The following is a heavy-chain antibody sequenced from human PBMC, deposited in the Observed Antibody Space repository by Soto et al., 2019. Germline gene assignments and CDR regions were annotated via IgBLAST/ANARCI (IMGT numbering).Heavy chain of an antibody. Sequence: QVRLQESGPGLVKPSETLSLTCTVSGGPISSYYWNWIRQPPAKGLEWIGYIYYTGSTNYNPSLKSRVTISVDTSKNQFSLKLSSVTAADTAVYYCARAFGSTMPSLFWGQGTLVTVSS. V-gene: IGHV4-59*01. J-gene: IGHJ4*02. CDR3: ARAFGSTMPSLF. CDR2: IYYTGST. D-gene: IGHD3-16*02. CDR1: GGPISSYY.